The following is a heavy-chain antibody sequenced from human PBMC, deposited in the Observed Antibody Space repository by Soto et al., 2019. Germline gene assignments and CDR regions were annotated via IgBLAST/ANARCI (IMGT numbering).Heavy chain of an antibody. Sequence: SETLSLTCTVSGGSISSGGYYWSWIRQHPGKGLEWIGYIYYSGSTNYNPSLKSRVTISVDTSKNQFSLKLSSVTAADTAVYYCARGGSSGWEPFDYWGQGTLVTVSS. V-gene: IGHV4-61*08. D-gene: IGHD6-19*01. J-gene: IGHJ4*02. CDR3: ARGGSSGWEPFDY. CDR2: IYYSGST. CDR1: GGSISSGGYY.